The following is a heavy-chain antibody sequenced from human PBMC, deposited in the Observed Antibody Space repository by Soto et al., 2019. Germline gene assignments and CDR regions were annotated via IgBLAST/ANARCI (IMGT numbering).Heavy chain of an antibody. V-gene: IGHV1-24*01. Sequence: QVQLVQSGAEVKKPGASVKVSCKVSGYTLTELSMHWVRQAPGKGLEWMGGFDPEDGETIYAQKFQGRVTMTEDTSTDTAYMELSSLRSEDTAVYYCATYREPYCSGGSCYGDYFDYWGQGTLVTVSS. D-gene: IGHD2-15*01. CDR1: GYTLTELS. J-gene: IGHJ4*02. CDR3: ATYREPYCSGGSCYGDYFDY. CDR2: FDPEDGET.